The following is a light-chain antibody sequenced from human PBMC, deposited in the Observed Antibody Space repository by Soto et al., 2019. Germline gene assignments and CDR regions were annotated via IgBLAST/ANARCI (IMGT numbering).Light chain of an antibody. J-gene: IGKJ5*01. CDR2: AAS. V-gene: IGKV1-39*01. CDR3: QQSFSIPQN. CDR1: QSISSF. Sequence: DIHMTQSPSSLSASVGERVTITCRASQSISSFLNWYQQKPGTAPKLLIYAASNLQSGVPSRFSGSGSGTDFTLTISSLQPEDFATYYCQQSFSIPQNFGQGTRLEIK.